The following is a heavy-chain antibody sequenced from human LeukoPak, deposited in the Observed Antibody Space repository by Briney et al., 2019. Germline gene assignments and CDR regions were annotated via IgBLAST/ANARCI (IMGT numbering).Heavy chain of an antibody. J-gene: IGHJ3*02. Sequence: QPGRSLRLSCAASGFAFSSYAMHWVRQAPGKGLEWVAVISYDGSNKYYADSVKGRFTISRDNSKNTLYLQMNSLRAEDTAVYYCARGGDSSGYYPDAFDIWGQGTMVTVSS. CDR1: GFAFSSYA. V-gene: IGHV3-30*04. CDR2: ISYDGSNK. D-gene: IGHD3-22*01. CDR3: ARGGDSSGYYPDAFDI.